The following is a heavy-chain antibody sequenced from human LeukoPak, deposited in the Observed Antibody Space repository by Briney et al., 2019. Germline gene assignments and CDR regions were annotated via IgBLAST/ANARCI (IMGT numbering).Heavy chain of an antibody. CDR1: GGSITSKGYY. CDR2: VYYTRST. D-gene: IGHD3-10*01. V-gene: IGHV4-39*01. J-gene: IGHJ4*02. Sequence: PSETLSLTCTVSGGSITSKGYYWGWIRQPPGEGLEWIGSVYYTRSTYYNPSLKSRVTISVDTSKNQFSLNLNSVTAADTAVYYCARYASGNYYALGCWGQGTLVTVSS. CDR3: ARYASGNYYALGC.